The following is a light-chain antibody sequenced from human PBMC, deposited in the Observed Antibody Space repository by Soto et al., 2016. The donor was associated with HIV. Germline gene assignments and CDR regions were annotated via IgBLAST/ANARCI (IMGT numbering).Light chain of an antibody. CDR2: GAS. V-gene: IGKV1-8*01. CDR3: QQFYTYSYT. J-gene: IGKJ2*01. Sequence: AIRMTQSPSSFSASTGDRVTITCRASQGISTYLAWYQQKPGKAPKLLIYGASTLQTGVPSRFGGGGSGTDFTLTINCLQSEDFATYYCQQFYTYSYTFGQGTKLEIK. CDR1: QGISTY.